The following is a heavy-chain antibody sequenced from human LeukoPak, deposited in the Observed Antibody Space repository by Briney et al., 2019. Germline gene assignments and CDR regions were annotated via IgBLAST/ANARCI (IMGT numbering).Heavy chain of an antibody. V-gene: IGHV4-30-2*01. CDR3: ARYSSSSYYYYYMDV. CDR1: GGSISSGGYY. D-gene: IGHD6-6*01. CDR2: IYHSGST. J-gene: IGHJ6*03. Sequence: SETLSLTCTVAGGSISSGGYYWSWIRQPPGKGLEWIGYIYHSGSTYYNPSLKSRVTISVDRSKNQFSLKLSSVTAADTAVYYCARYSSSSYYYYYMDVWGKGTTVTVS.